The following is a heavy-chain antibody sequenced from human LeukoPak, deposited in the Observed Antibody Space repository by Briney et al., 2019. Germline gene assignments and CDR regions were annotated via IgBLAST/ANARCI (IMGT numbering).Heavy chain of an antibody. D-gene: IGHD3-16*01. V-gene: IGHV3-23*01. CDR3: AKAPRFGDHAAEYFYYYMDV. Sequence: GGSLRLSCAASGFTSSDHYMDWVRQAPGKGLEWVSSIPRNGGSTYYADSVKGRFTISRDNSKNTLYVQMNSLRVDDTAVYYCAKAPRFGDHAAEYFYYYMDVWGKGTTVTVSS. J-gene: IGHJ6*03. CDR2: IPRNGGST. CDR1: GFTSSDHY.